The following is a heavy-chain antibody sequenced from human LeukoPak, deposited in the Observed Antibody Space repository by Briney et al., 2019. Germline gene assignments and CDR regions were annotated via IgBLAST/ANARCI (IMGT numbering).Heavy chain of an antibody. CDR3: ARDRRTSGWFGDFDY. CDR2: IGAYNGNT. J-gene: IGHJ4*02. V-gene: IGHV1-18*01. Sequence: ASVKVSCKASGYTFTTYGINWVRQAPGQGLEWMGWIGAYNGNTNYAQKLQVRVTMTTDTSTSTAYMELRSLRSDDTAMYYCARDRRTSGWFGDFDYWGQGTLVTVYS. CDR1: GYTFTTYG. D-gene: IGHD3-10*01.